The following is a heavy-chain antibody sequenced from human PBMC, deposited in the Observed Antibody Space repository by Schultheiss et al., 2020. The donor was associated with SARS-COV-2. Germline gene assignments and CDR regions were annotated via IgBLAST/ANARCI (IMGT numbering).Heavy chain of an antibody. V-gene: IGHV3-30*04. CDR1: GFTFSSYA. J-gene: IGHJ1*01. Sequence: GGSLRLSCAASGFTFSSYAMSWVHLAPGKGLEWVAVISYDGSNKYYADSVKGRFTISRDNSKNTLYLQMNSLRAEDTAVYYCARTAAAQYFQHWGQGTLVTVSS. D-gene: IGHD2-15*01. CDR2: ISYDGSNK. CDR3: ARTAAAQYFQH.